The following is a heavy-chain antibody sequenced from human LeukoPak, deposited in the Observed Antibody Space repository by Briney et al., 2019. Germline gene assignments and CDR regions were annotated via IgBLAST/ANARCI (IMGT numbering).Heavy chain of an antibody. J-gene: IGHJ3*02. D-gene: IGHD3-3*01. Sequence: SVKVSCKASGGTFSSYAISWVRQAPGQGLEWMGRIIPILGIANYAQKFQGRVTMTTDTSTSTAYMELRSLRSDDTAVYYCARGRYTIFGVVAGAFDIWGQGTMVTVSS. CDR3: ARGRYTIFGVVAGAFDI. CDR2: IIPILGIA. CDR1: GGTFSSYA. V-gene: IGHV1-69*04.